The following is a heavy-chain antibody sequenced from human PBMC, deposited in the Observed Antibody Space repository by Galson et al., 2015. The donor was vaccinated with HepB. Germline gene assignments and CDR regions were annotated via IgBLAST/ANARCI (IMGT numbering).Heavy chain of an antibody. CDR2: ISMSGGST. J-gene: IGHJ4*02. CDR3: ARGTTSIDY. D-gene: IGHD1-1*01. Sequence: SLRLSCATSGFTFRRLGMPWVRQAAGKGLECVAAISMSGGSTDYADSVNGRFTISRDNSNNMLYLQMNNLRVEDTAVYYCARGTTSIDYWGQGTQVSVSS. V-gene: IGHV3-23*01. CDR1: GFTFRRLG.